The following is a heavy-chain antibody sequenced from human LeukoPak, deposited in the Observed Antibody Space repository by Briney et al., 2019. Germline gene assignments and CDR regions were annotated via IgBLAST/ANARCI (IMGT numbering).Heavy chain of an antibody. CDR1: GFTFGDYS. CDR3: ASNGRRSSSWDPRSGYYYYMDV. J-gene: IGHJ6*03. V-gene: IGHV3-53*01. Sequence: PGGSLRLSCSASGFTFGDYSMNWVRQAPGKGLEWVSVIYSGGSTYYADSVKGRFTISRDNSKNTLYLQMNSLRAEDTAVYYCASNGRRSSSWDPRSGYYYYMDVWGKGTTVTISS. D-gene: IGHD6-13*01. CDR2: IYSGGST.